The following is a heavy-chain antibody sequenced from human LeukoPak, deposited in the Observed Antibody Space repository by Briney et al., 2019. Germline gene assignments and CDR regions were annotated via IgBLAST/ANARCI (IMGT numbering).Heavy chain of an antibody. Sequence: PGGSLRLSCSASGFIFSSYNMNWVRQAPEKGLEWVSSISSSSTYIYYGDSVKGRFTISRDNAKKSLYLQMNSLRGEDTAVYYCARDGDTRSSFDYWGQGTLVAVSS. CDR3: ARDGDTRSSFDY. CDR1: GFIFSSYN. CDR2: ISSSSTYI. J-gene: IGHJ4*02. D-gene: IGHD2-2*01. V-gene: IGHV3-21*01.